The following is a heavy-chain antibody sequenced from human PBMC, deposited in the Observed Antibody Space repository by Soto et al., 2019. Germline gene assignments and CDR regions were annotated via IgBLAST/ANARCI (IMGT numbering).Heavy chain of an antibody. CDR2: ISPSSTYI. CDR3: AKDTGDIEVVPATP. J-gene: IGHJ4*02. V-gene: IGHV3-21*04. CDR1: GLNFEKCS. D-gene: IGHD2-15*01. Sequence: GGSLRLSCAASGLNFEKCSMNWVRQPPGKGPEWLASISPSSTYIRYADSVKGRFTISRDNARNSLSLQMMNLRADDTAIYYCAKDTGDIEVVPATPWGQGTLVTVSS.